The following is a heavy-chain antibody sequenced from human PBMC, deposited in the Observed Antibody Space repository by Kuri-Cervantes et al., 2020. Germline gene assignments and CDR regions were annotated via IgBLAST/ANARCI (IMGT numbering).Heavy chain of an antibody. J-gene: IGHJ4*02. V-gene: IGHV3-21*01. CDR1: GFTFSSYA. D-gene: IGHD2-15*01. CDR3: ARGYCSGGTCYGGGFDY. Sequence: GGSLRLSCAASGFTFSSYAMSWVRQAPGKGLEWVSSISSSSSYIYYADSVKGRFTISRDNAKNSLYLQMNSLRADDTAVYYCARGYCSGGTCYGGGFDYWGQGTLVTVSS. CDR2: ISSSSSYI.